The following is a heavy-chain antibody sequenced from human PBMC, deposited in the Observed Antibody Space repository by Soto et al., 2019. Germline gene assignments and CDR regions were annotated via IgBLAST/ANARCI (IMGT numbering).Heavy chain of an antibody. Sequence: GGSLRLSCTSSGFTFGDYAMSWFRQAPGKGLEWVGFIRSKAYGGTTEYAASVKGRFTISRDDSKSIAYLQMNSLKTEDTAVYYCARVPRSRSVYYFDYWGQGTLVTVSS. J-gene: IGHJ4*02. CDR1: GFTFGDYA. CDR3: ARVPRSRSVYYFDY. V-gene: IGHV3-49*03. D-gene: IGHD3-3*01. CDR2: IRSKAYGGTT.